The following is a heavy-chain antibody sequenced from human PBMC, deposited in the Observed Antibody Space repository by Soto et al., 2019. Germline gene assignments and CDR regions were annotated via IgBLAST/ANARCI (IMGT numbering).Heavy chain of an antibody. CDR2: MNPNRGNT. Sequence: ASVKVSCKASGYTFTSYDINWVRQATGQGLERMGWMNPNRGNTGYAQKFQGRVTITRNTSISTAYMELSSLRSEDTAVYYCARGAYYDIFTGAYAFDIWGQGTMVTVS. V-gene: IGHV1-8*01. J-gene: IGHJ3*02. D-gene: IGHD3-9*01. CDR3: ARGAYYDIFTGAYAFDI. CDR1: GYTFTSYD.